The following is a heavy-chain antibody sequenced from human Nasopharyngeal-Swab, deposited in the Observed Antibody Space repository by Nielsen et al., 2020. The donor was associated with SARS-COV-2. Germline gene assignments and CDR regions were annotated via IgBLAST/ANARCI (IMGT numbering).Heavy chain of an antibody. V-gene: IGHV3-23*01. CDR3: AKDRVIRYST. CDR1: GFTFSAYT. CDR2: IDTSGGTT. Sequence: GESLKISCVGSGFTFSAYTINWVRQAPGKGLEWVSVIDTSGGTTFYADSVKGRFTISRDNSKNTLYLQMNSLRAEDTAIYYCAKDRVIRYSTWGQGTLVTVSS. D-gene: IGHD5-12*01. J-gene: IGHJ4*02.